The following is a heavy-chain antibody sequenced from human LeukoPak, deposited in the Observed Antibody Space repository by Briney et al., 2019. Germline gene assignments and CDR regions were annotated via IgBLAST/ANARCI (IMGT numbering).Heavy chain of an antibody. J-gene: IGHJ4*02. CDR2: ISGSGGST. Sequence: GGSLRLSCAASGFTFSSYAMSWVRQAPGKGLEWVSAISGSGGSTYYADSVKGRFTISRDNAKNSLYLQMNSLRAEDTAVYYCARDYHYYYDSSGYCNYWGQGTLVTVSS. D-gene: IGHD3-22*01. V-gene: IGHV3-23*01. CDR3: ARDYHYYYDSSGYCNY. CDR1: GFTFSSYA.